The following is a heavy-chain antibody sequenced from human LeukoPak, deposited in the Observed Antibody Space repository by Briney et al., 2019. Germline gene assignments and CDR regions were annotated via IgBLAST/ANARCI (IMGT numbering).Heavy chain of an antibody. Sequence: GGSLRLSCAASGFIFTDYYMSWVRQAPGKGLEWVAVTWYDGSNKYYADSVKGRFTISRDNPKNTLYLQMNSLRVEDTAVYYCARVHWGNYYLNAFDIWGQGTMVTVSS. CDR3: ARVHWGNYYLNAFDI. V-gene: IGHV3-33*08. CDR1: GFIFTDYY. CDR2: TWYDGSNK. D-gene: IGHD3-10*01. J-gene: IGHJ3*02.